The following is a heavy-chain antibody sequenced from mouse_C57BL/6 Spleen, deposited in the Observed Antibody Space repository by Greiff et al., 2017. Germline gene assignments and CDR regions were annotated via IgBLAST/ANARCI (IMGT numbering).Heavy chain of an antibody. J-gene: IGHJ1*03. CDR1: GYAFSSYW. V-gene: IGHV1-80*01. CDR3: ARGHRGGYFDV. CDR2: IYPGDGDT. Sequence: LQQSGASVKISCKASGYAFSSYWMNWVKQRPGKGLEWIGQIYPGDGDTNYNGKFKGKATLTADKSSSTAYMQLSSLTSEDSAVYFCARGHRGGYFDVWGTGTTVTVSS. D-gene: IGHD3-1*01.